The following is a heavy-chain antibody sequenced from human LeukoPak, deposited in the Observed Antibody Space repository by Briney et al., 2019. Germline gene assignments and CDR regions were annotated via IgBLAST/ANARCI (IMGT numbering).Heavy chain of an antibody. J-gene: IGHJ4*02. CDR1: GGTFSSYA. V-gene: IGHV1-69*01. Sequence: GSSVKVSCKASGGTFSSYAISWVRQAPGQGLEWMGGIIPIFGTANYAQKFQGRVTITADESTSTAYMELSSLRSEDTAVYYCARVSGAHTAMGNNNFDYWGQGTLVTVSS. CDR2: IIPIFGTA. D-gene: IGHD5-18*01. CDR3: ARVSGAHTAMGNNNFDY.